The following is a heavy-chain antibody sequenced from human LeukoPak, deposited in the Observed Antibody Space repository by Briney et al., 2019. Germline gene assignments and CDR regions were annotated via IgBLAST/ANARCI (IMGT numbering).Heavy chain of an antibody. Sequence: ASVKVSCKASGYSFTSHVIHWVRQAPGQGLEWMGGIIPIFGTANYAQKFQGRVTITTDESTSTAYMELSSLRSEDTAVYYCARDQSRYNWNTEGYYMDVWGKGTTVTVSS. CDR1: GYSFTSHV. D-gene: IGHD1-1*01. CDR2: IIPIFGTA. J-gene: IGHJ6*03. CDR3: ARDQSRYNWNTEGYYMDV. V-gene: IGHV1-69*05.